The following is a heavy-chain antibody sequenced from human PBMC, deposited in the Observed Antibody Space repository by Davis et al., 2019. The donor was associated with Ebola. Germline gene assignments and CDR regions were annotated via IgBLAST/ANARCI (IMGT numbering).Heavy chain of an antibody. CDR3: ARVTGGYVYENWFDP. V-gene: IGHV3-21*01. J-gene: IGHJ5*02. D-gene: IGHD5-12*01. CDR1: GFTFSSYE. CDR2: ISSSSSYI. Sequence: GESLKISCAASGFTFSSYEMNWVRQAPGKGLEWVSSISSSSSYIYYADSVKGRFTISRDNAKNSLYLQMNSLRAEDTAVYYCARVTGGYVYENWFDPWGQGTLVTVSS.